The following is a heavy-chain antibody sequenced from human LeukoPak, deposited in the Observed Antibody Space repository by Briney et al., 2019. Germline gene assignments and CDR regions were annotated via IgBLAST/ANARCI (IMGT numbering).Heavy chain of an antibody. Sequence: GGSLRLSCAASGFTFSSYEMDWVRRAPGKGLEWVSYIGSSGGSRYYADSVKGRFTSSRDNAKNSLYLPMNSLRVEDTAVYYCAREDGDAFDIWGQGTVVSVSS. V-gene: IGHV3-48*03. CDR1: GFTFSSYE. CDR3: AREDGDAFDI. D-gene: IGHD5-24*01. CDR2: IGSSGGSR. J-gene: IGHJ3*02.